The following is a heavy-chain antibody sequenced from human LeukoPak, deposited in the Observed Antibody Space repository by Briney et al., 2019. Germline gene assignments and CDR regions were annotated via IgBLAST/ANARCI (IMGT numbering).Heavy chain of an antibody. V-gene: IGHV3-23*01. J-gene: IGHJ3*01. CDR2: IGASGADT. D-gene: IGHD3-22*01. CDR1: GFTFSSYA. Sequence: GGSLRLSCEASGFTFSSYAMTWVRQAPEGGLEWVSAIGASGADTYYADSVKGRFTISRDNAKNTLYLHMTSLGAEDTAVYFCARRPRDTSGYYLGAFEAWGQGTTVTVSS. CDR3: ARRPRDTSGYYLGAFEA.